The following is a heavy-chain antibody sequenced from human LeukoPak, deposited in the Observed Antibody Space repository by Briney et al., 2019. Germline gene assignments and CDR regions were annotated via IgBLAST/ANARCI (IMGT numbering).Heavy chain of an antibody. CDR2: ISPSGGST. CDR1: GYTFTSYY. J-gene: IGHJ4*02. CDR3: ASLRGAYGSGDYFDY. Sequence: ASVKVSCKASGYTFTSYYMHWVRQAPRKGLEWMGIISPSGGSTSCAQKFQGRVTMTRDTSTSTLYMELSSRRSEDTAVYYCASLRGAYGSGDYFDYWGQGTLVTVSS. D-gene: IGHD5-12*01. V-gene: IGHV1-46*01.